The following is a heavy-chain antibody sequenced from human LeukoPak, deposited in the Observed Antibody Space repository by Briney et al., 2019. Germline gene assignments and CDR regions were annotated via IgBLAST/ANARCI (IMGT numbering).Heavy chain of an antibody. CDR2: LNGDGTEK. Sequence: GGSLRLSCAASGFTFSNYWMSWVRQAPGKGLEWVANLNGDGTEKYYADSVKGRFTVSRDNTKNTFFLQMNSLRVDDTALYYCARDNGRFCDDFWGQGTLVTVSP. J-gene: IGHJ4*02. CDR3: ARDNGRFCDDF. CDR1: GFTFSNYW. D-gene: IGHD2-8*01. V-gene: IGHV3-7*01.